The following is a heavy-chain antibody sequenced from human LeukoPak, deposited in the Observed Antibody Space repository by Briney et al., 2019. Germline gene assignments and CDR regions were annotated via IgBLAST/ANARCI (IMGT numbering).Heavy chain of an antibody. CDR2: IYYSGST. CDR3: ARDLKRGVAVAGDFDY. Sequence: SETLSLTCTVSGGSISSSSYYWGWIRQPPGKGLEWIGSIYYSGSTYYNPSLKSRVTMSVDTSKNQFSLKLSSVTAADTAVYYCARDLKRGVAVAGDFDYWGQGTLVTVSS. D-gene: IGHD6-19*01. V-gene: IGHV4-39*07. J-gene: IGHJ4*02. CDR1: GGSISSSSYY.